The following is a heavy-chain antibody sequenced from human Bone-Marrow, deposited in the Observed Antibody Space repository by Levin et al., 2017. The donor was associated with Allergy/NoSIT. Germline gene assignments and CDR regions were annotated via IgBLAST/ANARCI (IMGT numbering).Heavy chain of an antibody. CDR1: GFTVNGNY. V-gene: IGHV3-53*01. Sequence: GGSLRLSCAVSGFTVNGNYITWVRQASGKGLQWVSVIYSGGSTYYADSVKGRFTISADNSKNTLYLQMNSLIAEDTAVYYWASGKKDDYDVWRGYYYDHWGQGALVTVSS. CDR2: IYSGGST. J-gene: IGHJ4*02. D-gene: IGHD3-3*01. CDR3: ASGKKDDYDVWRGYYYDH.